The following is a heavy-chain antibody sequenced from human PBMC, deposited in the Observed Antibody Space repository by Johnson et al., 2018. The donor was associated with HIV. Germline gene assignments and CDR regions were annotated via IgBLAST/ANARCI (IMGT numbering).Heavy chain of an antibody. CDR1: GFTFSNYG. Sequence: QVQLVESGGGVVQPGRSLRLSCAASGFTFSNYGMHWARQAPGKGLEWVAVIWFDGSNKYYADSVKGRFTISRDNSKSTLSLQMNSLRAEDTAVYYCARLSKGGFDAFDIWGQGTMVTVSS. CDR3: ARLSKGGFDAFDI. CDR2: IWFDGSNK. J-gene: IGHJ3*02. V-gene: IGHV3-30*19. D-gene: IGHD5/OR15-5a*01.